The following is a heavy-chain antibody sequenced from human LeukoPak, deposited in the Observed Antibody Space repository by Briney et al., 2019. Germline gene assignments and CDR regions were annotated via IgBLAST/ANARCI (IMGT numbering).Heavy chain of an antibody. CDR3: ARGEDYDYYFDY. CDR1: GGSFSGYY. V-gene: IGHV4-34*01. D-gene: IGHD4-17*01. J-gene: IGHJ4*02. Sequence: SETLSLTCAVYGGSFSGYYWSWIRQPPGKGLEWIGEINHSGSTNYNPSLKSRVTMSADTSKNQFSLKLSSVTAADTAVYYCARGEDYDYYFDYWGQGTLVTVSS. CDR2: INHSGST.